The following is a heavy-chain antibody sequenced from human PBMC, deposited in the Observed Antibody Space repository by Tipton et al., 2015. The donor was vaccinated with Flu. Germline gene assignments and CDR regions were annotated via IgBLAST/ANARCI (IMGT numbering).Heavy chain of an antibody. Sequence: TLSLTCTVSGGSISSHYWSWIRQPPGKGLEWIGDIYYSGSISYNPSLKSRVTISVDTSKNQFSLKLSSVTAADTAVYYCAREWGDAFDIWGQGTMVTVSS. CDR1: GGSISSHY. D-gene: IGHD3-16*01. J-gene: IGHJ3*02. CDR2: IYYSGSI. V-gene: IGHV4-59*11. CDR3: AREWGDAFDI.